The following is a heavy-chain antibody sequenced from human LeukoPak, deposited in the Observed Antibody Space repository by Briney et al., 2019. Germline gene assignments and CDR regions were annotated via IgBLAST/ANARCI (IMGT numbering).Heavy chain of an antibody. CDR1: GFTFSSYS. Sequence: PGGSLRLSCAASGFTFSSYSMNWVRQAPGKGLEWVSSISSSSSYIYYADSVKGRFTISRDNAKNSLYLQMNSLRAEDTAVYYCARDRIGSHIVATIFSYYYYYMDVWGKGTTVTISS. CDR2: ISSSSSYI. V-gene: IGHV3-21*01. D-gene: IGHD5-12*01. J-gene: IGHJ6*03. CDR3: ARDRIGSHIVATIFSYYYYYMDV.